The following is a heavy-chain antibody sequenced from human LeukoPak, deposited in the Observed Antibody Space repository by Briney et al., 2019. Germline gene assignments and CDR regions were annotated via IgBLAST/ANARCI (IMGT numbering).Heavy chain of an antibody. CDR3: ARDPGYGDYVYYYYMDV. D-gene: IGHD4-17*01. V-gene: IGHV1-2*02. J-gene: IGHJ6*03. CDR1: GYTFTGYY. CDR2: INPNSGGT. Sequence: ASVKVSCKASGYTFTGYYMHWVRQAPGQGLEWMGWINPNSGGTNYAQKFQGRVTMTRDTSISTAYVELSRLRSDDTAVYYCARDPGYGDYVYYYYMDVWGKGTTVTVSS.